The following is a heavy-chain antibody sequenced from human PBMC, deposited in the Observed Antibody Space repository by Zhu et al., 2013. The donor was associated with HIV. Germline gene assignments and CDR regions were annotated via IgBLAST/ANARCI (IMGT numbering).Heavy chain of an antibody. D-gene: IGHD2-21*01. V-gene: IGHV1-8*01. CDR2: MNPNSGNT. CDR3: DERRWCRVPYGMDV. CDR1: GYTFTSYD. Sequence: QVQLVQSGAEVKKPGASVKVSCKASGYTFTSYDINWVRQATGQGLEWMGWMNPNSGNTGYAKKFQGRVTFTRNTSIDTAYMELSSLRSEDTAVYYCDERRWCRVPYGMDVVGPRDHGHR. J-gene: IGHJ6*02.